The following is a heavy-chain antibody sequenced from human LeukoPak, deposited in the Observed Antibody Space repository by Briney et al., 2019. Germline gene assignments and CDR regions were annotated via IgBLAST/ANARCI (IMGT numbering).Heavy chain of an antibody. CDR2: ICPDGTGI. Sequence: GGSLRLSCAASGFIFSLYCMHWVRQAPGKGPMWVSRICPDGTGISYADSVKARFTTSRDNAKNTVYLQMNGLREAHPAVYYCVKDFRSADSWGQGTLAPVS. V-gene: IGHV3-74*01. J-gene: IGHJ5*01. CDR3: VKDFRSADS. CDR1: GFIFSLYC.